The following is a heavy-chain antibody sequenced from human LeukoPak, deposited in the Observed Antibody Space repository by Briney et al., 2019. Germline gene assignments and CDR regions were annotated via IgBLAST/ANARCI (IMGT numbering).Heavy chain of an antibody. Sequence: GGSLRLSCAASGFTFSAYSMNWVRQAPGRGLEWVSYISTIPIIYYADSVKGRFTISRDNAKNSLYLQMNSLRAEDTAVYYCARAPGLYGMDVWGQGTTVTVSS. D-gene: IGHD3/OR15-3a*01. CDR2: ISTIPII. V-gene: IGHV3-48*04. CDR3: ARAPGLYGMDV. CDR1: GFTFSAYS. J-gene: IGHJ6*02.